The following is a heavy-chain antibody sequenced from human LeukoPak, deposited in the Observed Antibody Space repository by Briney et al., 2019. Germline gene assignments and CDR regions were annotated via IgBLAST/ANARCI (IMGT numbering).Heavy chain of an antibody. V-gene: IGHV3-23*01. Sequence: PGGSLRLSCAASGFTFSSYAMSWVRQAPGKGLEGVSAISGSGGSTYYADSVKGRFTISRDNSKNTLYLQMNSLRAEDTAVYYCAKGDIVVVPAAHTFDYWGQGTLVTVSS. CDR3: AKGDIVVVPAAHTFDY. D-gene: IGHD2-2*01. CDR1: GFTFSSYA. CDR2: ISGSGGST. J-gene: IGHJ4*02.